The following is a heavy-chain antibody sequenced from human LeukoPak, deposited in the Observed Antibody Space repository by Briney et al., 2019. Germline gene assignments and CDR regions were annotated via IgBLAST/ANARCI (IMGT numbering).Heavy chain of an antibody. V-gene: IGHV3-15*01. CDR2: IKSKTDGGTT. CDR3: TADLRL. J-gene: IGHJ1*01. D-gene: IGHD3-16*01. Sequence: GGSIRLSCAVSGFTFNTAWMSWVRQAPGKGLGYIGRIKSKTDGGTTYYAAPVKGRFTISRDDSKNTLYLQMNGLKIEDTALYYCTADLRLWGQGTLVTVSS. CDR1: GFTFNTAW.